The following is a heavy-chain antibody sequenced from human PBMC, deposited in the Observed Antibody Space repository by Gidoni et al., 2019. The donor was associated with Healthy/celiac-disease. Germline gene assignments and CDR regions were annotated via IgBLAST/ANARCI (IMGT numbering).Heavy chain of an antibody. Sequence: QVQLVQSGAEVKKTGASVKVACKASGYTFTGYHMHWVRQAPGQGLEWMGWINPNSGGTNYAQKFQGWVTMTRDTSISTAYMELSRLRSDDTAVYYCVTSLGYCSSTSCLRGAFDIWGQGTMVTVSS. J-gene: IGHJ3*02. V-gene: IGHV1-2*04. CDR1: GYTFTGYH. D-gene: IGHD2-2*01. CDR3: VTSLGYCSSTSCLRGAFDI. CDR2: INPNSGGT.